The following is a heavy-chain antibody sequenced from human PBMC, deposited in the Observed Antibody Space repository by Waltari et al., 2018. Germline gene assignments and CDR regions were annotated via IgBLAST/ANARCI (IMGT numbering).Heavy chain of an antibody. V-gene: IGHV3-30*04. J-gene: IGHJ1*01. CDR2: ISYDGTNT. D-gene: IGHD2-2*01. CDR3: VRDRCTSATCRLLSEYFQQ. Sequence: QVHLVESGGGVVQPGGSLRLSCAASGFNNYAMHWVRQAPGKGLEWLALISYDGTNTYYSGSVEGRFTISRDNSKNTLDLQMNSLGPEDTAVYYCVRDRCTSATCRLLSEYFQQWGQGTLVTVSS. CDR1: GFNNYA.